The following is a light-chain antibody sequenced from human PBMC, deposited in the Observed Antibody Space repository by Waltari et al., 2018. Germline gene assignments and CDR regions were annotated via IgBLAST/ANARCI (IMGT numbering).Light chain of an antibody. CDR2: GAS. CDR3: QHYVSLPVT. Sequence: EVVLTQSPGTLSLSPGERATLSCRASKSVSGALAWYQQNPGQAPRLLIDGASNRATGIPDRCSGSGSGTDFSLIISRLEPEXXXVYYCQHYVSLPVTFGQGTKVEIK. J-gene: IGKJ1*01. CDR1: KSVSGA. V-gene: IGKV3-20*01.